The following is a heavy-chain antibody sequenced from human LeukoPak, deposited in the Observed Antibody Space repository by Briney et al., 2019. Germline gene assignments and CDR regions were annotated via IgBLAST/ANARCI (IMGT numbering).Heavy chain of an antibody. J-gene: IGHJ4*02. Sequence: GGSLRLSCVASGFTFSTYGMSWVRQAPGKGLVWVSRINSDGSSTSYADSVKGRFTISRDNAKNTLYLQMNSLRAEDTAVYYCARVGGYDAYAFDYWGQGTLVTVSS. CDR3: ARVGGYDAYAFDY. V-gene: IGHV3-74*01. D-gene: IGHD5-12*01. CDR2: INSDGSST. CDR1: GFTFSTYG.